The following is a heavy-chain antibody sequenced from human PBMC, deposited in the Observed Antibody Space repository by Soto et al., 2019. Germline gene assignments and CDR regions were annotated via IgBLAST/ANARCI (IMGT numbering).Heavy chain of an antibody. J-gene: IGHJ6*02. D-gene: IGHD3-16*01. V-gene: IGHV4-31*03. CDR3: ARDDYDYVYGMDV. CDR1: GGSISSGGYY. Sequence: QVQLQESGPGLVKPSQTLSLTCTVSGGSISSGGYYWSWIRQHSGKGLEWIGYIYYSGSTYYNPSLKSRVTISVDTSKNQYSLKLSSVTAADTAVHYCARDDYDYVYGMDVWGQGTTVTVSS. CDR2: IYYSGST.